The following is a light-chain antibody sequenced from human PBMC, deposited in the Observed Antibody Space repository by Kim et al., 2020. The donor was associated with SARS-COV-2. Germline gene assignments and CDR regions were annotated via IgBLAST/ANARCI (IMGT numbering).Light chain of an antibody. J-gene: IGLJ2*01. CDR2: GKN. CDR3: NSRDTSGNRLVV. V-gene: IGLV3-19*01. Sequence: LGQTVIITCRGDSLKIYYATWYQQKPGQAPLLVIYGKNNRPSGIPDRFSGSSSLNTASLTITGAQAEDEADYYCNSRDTSGNRLVVFGGGTQLTVL. CDR1: SLKIYY.